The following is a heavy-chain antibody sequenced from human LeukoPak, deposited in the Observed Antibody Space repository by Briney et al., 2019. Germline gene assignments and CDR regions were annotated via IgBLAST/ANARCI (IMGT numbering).Heavy chain of an antibody. D-gene: IGHD1-7*01. CDR2: IYYSGST. CDR3: ARLNYARSWFDP. Sequence: SQTLSLTCTVSGGSISSGGYYWSWIRQHPGKGLEWIGYIYYSGSTNYNPSLKSRVTISVDTSKNQFSLKLSSVTAADTAVYYCARLNYARSWFDPWGQGTLVTVSS. J-gene: IGHJ5*02. CDR1: GGSISSGGYY. V-gene: IGHV4-30-4*08.